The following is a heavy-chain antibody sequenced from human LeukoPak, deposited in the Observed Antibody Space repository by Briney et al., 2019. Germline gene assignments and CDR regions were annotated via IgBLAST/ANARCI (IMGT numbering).Heavy chain of an antibody. CDR1: GGSISSYY. CDR3: ARDQGYCSSTSCPTHNWFDP. J-gene: IGHJ5*02. Sequence: SETLSLTCTVSGGSISSYYWSWIRQPAGKGLEWIGRTYTSGSTNYNPSLKSRVTMSVDTSKNQFSLKLSSVTAADTAVYYCARDQGYCSSTSCPTHNWFDPWGQGTLVTVSS. V-gene: IGHV4-4*07. CDR2: TYTSGST. D-gene: IGHD2-2*01.